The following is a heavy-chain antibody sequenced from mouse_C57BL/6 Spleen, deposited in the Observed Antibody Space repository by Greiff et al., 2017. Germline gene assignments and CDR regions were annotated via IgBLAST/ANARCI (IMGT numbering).Heavy chain of an antibody. Sequence: QVQLQQSGAELVKPGASVKMSCKASGYTFTTYPIEWMKQTHGKSLEWIGNFHPYNDDTKYNEKFKGKATLTVEKSSSTVYLELSRLTSDDSAVYYCARGYYYGSSYVDYFDYWGQGTTLTVSS. CDR1: GYTFTTYP. J-gene: IGHJ2*01. CDR2: FHPYNDDT. D-gene: IGHD1-1*01. CDR3: ARGYYYGSSYVDYFDY. V-gene: IGHV1-47*01.